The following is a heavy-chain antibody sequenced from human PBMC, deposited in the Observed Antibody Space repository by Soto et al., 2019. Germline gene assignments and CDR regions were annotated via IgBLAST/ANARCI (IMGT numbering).Heavy chain of an antibody. CDR3: ARTRLINAWFDP. CDR1: GDSITSGGYY. CDR2: AYFIGST. Sequence: QVRLQESGPGLVKPSQTLSLTCTVSGDSITSGGYYWSWIRQHPWKGLEWIGYAYFIGSTYYNPSLKSRVTISVDTSKTQFSLNLSSVTVADTAVYYCARTRLINAWFDPWGQGPLVTVSS. V-gene: IGHV4-31*03. J-gene: IGHJ5*02. D-gene: IGHD3-16*01.